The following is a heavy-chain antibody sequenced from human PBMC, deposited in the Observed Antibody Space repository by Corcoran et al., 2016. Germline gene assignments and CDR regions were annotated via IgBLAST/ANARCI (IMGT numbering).Heavy chain of an antibody. CDR2: INPNSGGT. CDR1: GYTFTGYY. V-gene: IGHV1-2*02. Sequence: QVQLVQSGAEVKKPGASVKVSCQASGYTFTGYYIHWVRQAPGQGLEWMGWINPNSGGTNYGQKFQGRVTMTRDTSISTAYMELSRLTSDDTALYYWARETPRDAGHEVDSWGQGTLVTVSS. CDR3: ARETPRDAGHEVDS. J-gene: IGHJ4*02.